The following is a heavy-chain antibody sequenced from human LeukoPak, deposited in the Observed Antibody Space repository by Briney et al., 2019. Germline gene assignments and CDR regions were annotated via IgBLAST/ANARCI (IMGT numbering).Heavy chain of an antibody. V-gene: IGHV1-69*13. D-gene: IGHD3-10*01. CDR3: ARDGSGSYYYNGPRTYYFFDF. Sequence: AVKVSFKASGGTFTTYAISWVRQARGQGREWMGGSIPIFGTAKYTQKFQGRDTINADESTSTAYIELSSLRSDDTAVYYCARDGSGSYYYNGPRTYYFFDFWGQGPLVTVSS. J-gene: IGHJ4*02. CDR1: GGTFTTYA. CDR2: SIPIFGTA.